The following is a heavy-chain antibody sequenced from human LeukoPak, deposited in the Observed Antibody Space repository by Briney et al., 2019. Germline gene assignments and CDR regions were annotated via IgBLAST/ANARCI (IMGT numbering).Heavy chain of an antibody. V-gene: IGHV4-38-2*01. D-gene: IGHD3-9*01. CDR2: IYHSGST. J-gene: IGHJ4*02. CDR1: GYSISSGYY. Sequence: PSETLSLNCAVSGYSISSGYYWGWIRQPPGKGLEWIGSIYHSGSTYYNPSLKSRVTISVDTSKNQFSLKLSSVTAADTAVYYCARHPGVLTGYSYYFDYWGQGTLVTVSS. CDR3: ARHPGVLTGYSYYFDY.